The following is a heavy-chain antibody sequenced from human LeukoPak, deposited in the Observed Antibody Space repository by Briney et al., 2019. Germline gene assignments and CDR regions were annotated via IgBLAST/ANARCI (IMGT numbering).Heavy chain of an antibody. J-gene: IGHJ4*02. CDR3: ARRQGTTLNFDY. Sequence: PGASVKVSCKASGYTFSSYGFSGGRQALGQGLEGMGWINAYNGTTNYAQTLQGRVTMTTDTSTSTAYMELRSLRSDDTGVYYCARRQGTTLNFDYWGQGTLVTVSS. D-gene: IGHD1-1*01. CDR2: INAYNGTT. CDR1: GYTFSSYG. V-gene: IGHV1-18*01.